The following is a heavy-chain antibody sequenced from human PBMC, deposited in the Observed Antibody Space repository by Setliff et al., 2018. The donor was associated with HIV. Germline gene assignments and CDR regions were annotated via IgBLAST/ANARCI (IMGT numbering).Heavy chain of an antibody. CDR1: GGPINSGSYH. CDR3: ARHDYGDNNWLDP. CDR2: IFYTGTGTT. D-gene: IGHD4-17*01. V-gene: IGHV4-39*01. J-gene: IGHJ5*02. Sequence: SETLSLTCTVSGGPINSGSYHWGWIRQPPGKGLEWIGTIFYTGTGTTYSNPSLTSRVTISIDTSKNQFSLKLRSVTAADTAVYYCARHDYGDNNWLDPWRQGTLVTVSS.